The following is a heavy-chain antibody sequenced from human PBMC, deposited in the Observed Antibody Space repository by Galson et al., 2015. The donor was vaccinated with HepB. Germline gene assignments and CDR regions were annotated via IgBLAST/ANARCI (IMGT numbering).Heavy chain of an antibody. Sequence: SLRLSCAASGFTFSSYSMNWVRRAPGKGLEWVSSISSSSSYIYYADSVKGRFTISRDNSKNSLYLQMNSLRAEDTAVYYCARALYYYDSSGYYPTYSDYWGQGTLVTAPS. J-gene: IGHJ4*02. D-gene: IGHD3-22*01. CDR1: GFTFSSYS. CDR3: ARALYYYDSSGYYPTYSDY. CDR2: ISSSSSYI. V-gene: IGHV3-21*01.